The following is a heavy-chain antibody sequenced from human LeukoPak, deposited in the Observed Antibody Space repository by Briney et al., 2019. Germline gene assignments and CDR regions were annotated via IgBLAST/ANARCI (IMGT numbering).Heavy chain of an antibody. J-gene: IGHJ4*02. CDR2: ISVSAGST. Sequence: PGGSLRLSCAASGFNFSTYAMSWVRQAPGKGLEWVSAISVSAGSTYYADSVKGRLTISRDNSKNTLYLQMNSLRAEDTAVYYCATGSVRYSASWYSQEGDYWGQGTLVTVS. CDR3: ATGSVRYSASWYSQEGDY. D-gene: IGHD6-13*01. CDR1: GFNFSTYA. V-gene: IGHV3-23*01.